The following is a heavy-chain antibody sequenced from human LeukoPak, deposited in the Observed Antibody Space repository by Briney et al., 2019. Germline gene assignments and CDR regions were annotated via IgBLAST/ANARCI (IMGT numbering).Heavy chain of an antibody. J-gene: IGHJ4*02. D-gene: IGHD3-10*01. CDR2: IYRAGST. Sequence: GGSLRLSCAASGFTVSSDYMSWVRQAPGKGLEWVSVIYRAGSTHYADSVKGRFTISRDNSKNTLDLQMSSLRAEDTAVYYCARMVLWFGELLGRRDYWGQGTLVTVSS. CDR1: GFTVSSDY. V-gene: IGHV3-66*01. CDR3: ARMVLWFGELLGRRDY.